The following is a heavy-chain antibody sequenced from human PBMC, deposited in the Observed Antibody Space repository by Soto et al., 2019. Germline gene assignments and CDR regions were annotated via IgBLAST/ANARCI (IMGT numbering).Heavy chain of an antibody. J-gene: IGHJ4*02. V-gene: IGHV1-58*01. D-gene: IGHD1-26*01. Sequence: SVTVSCNASAFTFTSPAVQGVRLARGQRVELIGWIVVGSGNTNYAQKFQERVTITREMSTSTAYMELSSLRSEDTAVDYCWARGLLATNPVYYFDYGVQGSLVTVSS. CDR2: IVVGSGNT. CDR3: WARGLLATNPVYYFDY. CDR1: AFTFTSPA.